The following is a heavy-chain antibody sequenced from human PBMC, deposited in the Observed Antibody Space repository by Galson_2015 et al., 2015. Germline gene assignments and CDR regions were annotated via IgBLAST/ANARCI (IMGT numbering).Heavy chain of an antibody. D-gene: IGHD2-15*01. J-gene: IGHJ6*03. CDR1: GGTFSSYA. CDR3: ARGGHLRDCSGGSHGSCYYYKDV. V-gene: IGHV1-69*13. CDR2: IIPIFGTA. Sequence: SVKVSCKASGGTFSSYAISWVRQAPGQGLEWMGGIIPIFGTANYAQKFQGRVTITADESTSTAYMELSSLRSEDTAVYYCARGGHLRDCSGGSHGSCYYYKDVWGKGTTVTVSS.